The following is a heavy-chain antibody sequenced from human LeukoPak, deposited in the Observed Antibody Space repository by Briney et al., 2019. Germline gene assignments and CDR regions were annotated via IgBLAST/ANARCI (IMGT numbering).Heavy chain of an antibody. CDR1: GDSISSGAYS. D-gene: IGHD3-10*01. J-gene: IGHJ5*02. CDR2: IFHTGST. CDR3: AREFWFANAPGSWLDP. V-gene: IGHV4-30-2*01. Sequence: PSETLSLTCVVSGDSISSGAYSWSWIRQPLGKGLEWVGYIFHTGSTFYNPPLKSRVTISVDNSKNQFSLRLTSVTAADTAVYYCAREFWFANAPGSWLDPWGQGTLVTVSS.